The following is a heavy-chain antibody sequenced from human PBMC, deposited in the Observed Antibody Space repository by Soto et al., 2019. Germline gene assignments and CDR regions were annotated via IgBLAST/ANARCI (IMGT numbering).Heavy chain of an antibody. Sequence: GGSLRLSCAVSGFTVSNNYMSWVRQAPGKGLEGVSVIYSGGYTAYGDSVKGRFTISRDNSKNTLYLQMNSLRAEDTALYYCARDFYGGFSYGPGDSWGQGTLVAVSS. V-gene: IGHV3-53*01. D-gene: IGHD2-15*01. CDR1: GFTVSNNY. CDR2: IYSGGYT. CDR3: ARDFYGGFSYGPGDS. J-gene: IGHJ4*02.